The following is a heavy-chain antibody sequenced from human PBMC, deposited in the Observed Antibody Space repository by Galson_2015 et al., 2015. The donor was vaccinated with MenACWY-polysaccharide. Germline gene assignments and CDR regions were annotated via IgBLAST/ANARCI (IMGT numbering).Heavy chain of an antibody. CDR3: ARLWFGELYVDY. V-gene: IGHV4-59*01. CDR1: GGSISSYY. Sequence: SETLSLTCTVSGGSISSYYWSWIRQPPGKGLEWIGYIYYSGSTNYNPSLKSRVTISVDTSKNQFSLKLSSVTAADTAVYYCARLWFGELYVDYWGQGTLVTVSS. CDR2: IYYSGST. J-gene: IGHJ4*02. D-gene: IGHD3-10*01.